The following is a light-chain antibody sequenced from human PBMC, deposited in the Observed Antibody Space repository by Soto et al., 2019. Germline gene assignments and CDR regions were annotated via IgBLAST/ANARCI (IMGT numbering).Light chain of an antibody. CDR1: QTVSTS. CDR2: AAS. V-gene: IGKV1-39*01. CDR3: QQSYSTPVT. J-gene: IGKJ5*01. Sequence: DLQLTQSPSSLSASVGDRVTITCRASQTVSTSLNWYQQKPGKAPNLLIYAASSLQSGVPSRFSGRGSGTDFTLIISSLQPEDFATYYCQQSYSTPVTFDQGTRLEIK.